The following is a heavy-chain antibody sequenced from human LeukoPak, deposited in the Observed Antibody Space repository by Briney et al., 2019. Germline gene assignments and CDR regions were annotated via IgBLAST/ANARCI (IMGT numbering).Heavy chain of an antibody. CDR3: AKAIYSGSYYGLYFQH. Sequence: GGSLRLSCAASGFTFNSYGMFWVRQAPGKGLEWVAFIWPDGSNKLYGDSVKGQFTISRDNSKNTVYLQMNSLRAEDTAVYYCAKAIYSGSYYGLYFQHWGQGTLVTVSS. CDR1: GFTFNSYG. D-gene: IGHD1-26*01. CDR2: IWPDGSNK. J-gene: IGHJ1*01. V-gene: IGHV3-30*02.